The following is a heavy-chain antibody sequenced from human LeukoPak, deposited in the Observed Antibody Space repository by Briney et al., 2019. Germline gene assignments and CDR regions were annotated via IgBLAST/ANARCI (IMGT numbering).Heavy chain of an antibody. Sequence: PGGSLRLSCAASGFTFSNAWMSWVRQAPGKGLEWVGRIKNKTDGGTTDYAAPVKGRFTISRDDSKNTLYLQMNSLKTEDTAVYYCCSGYYVFDYWGQGALVTVSS. CDR3: CSGYYVFDY. CDR2: IKNKTDGGTT. CDR1: GFTFSNAW. D-gene: IGHD3-22*01. V-gene: IGHV3-15*01. J-gene: IGHJ4*02.